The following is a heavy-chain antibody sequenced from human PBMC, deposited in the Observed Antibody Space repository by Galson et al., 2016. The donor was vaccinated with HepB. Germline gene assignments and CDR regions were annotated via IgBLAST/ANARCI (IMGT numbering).Heavy chain of an antibody. V-gene: IGHV4-39*07. CDR2: IYYSGST. D-gene: IGHD1-14*01. CDR1: GGSISSDSYY. Sequence: ETLSLTCTVSGGSISSDSYYWGWIRQPPGKGLEWIGSIYYSGSTYYNPSLKSRVTISVDTSKKQFSLKLSSVTAADTAVYYCASEGSRRDYWGQGTRVTVSS. CDR3: ASEGSRRDY. J-gene: IGHJ4*02.